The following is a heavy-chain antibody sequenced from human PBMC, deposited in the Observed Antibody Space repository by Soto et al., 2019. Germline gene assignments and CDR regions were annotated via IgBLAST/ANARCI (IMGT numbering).Heavy chain of an antibody. J-gene: IGHJ4*02. CDR1: GFIFSDYY. D-gene: IGHD3-10*01. Sequence: VQLVESGGGLVKPGGSLRLSCAASGFIFSDYYISWVRQAPGRGLECLSYIAPTTGYLNYADSVKGRFTISRDNAKKSLFLQMDSLRADDTAVYYCARGASASGRDYFDYWGQGTLVTVSS. CDR2: IAPTTGYL. V-gene: IGHV3-11*06. CDR3: ARGASASGRDYFDY.